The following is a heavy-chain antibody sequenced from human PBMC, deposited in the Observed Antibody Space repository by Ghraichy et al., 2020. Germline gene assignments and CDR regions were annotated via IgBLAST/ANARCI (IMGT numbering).Heavy chain of an antibody. Sequence: GGSLRLSCAASGFTFSTYWMHWVRQAPGKGLVWVSRVNSDGSTINYADSVKGRFTISRDNAKNTLYLQVNSLRDEDTAVYYCARGALAGRTMRYFDLWGRGTLVRGSS. CDR1: GFTFSTYW. J-gene: IGHJ2*01. V-gene: IGHV3-74*01. D-gene: IGHD6-19*01. CDR3: ARGALAGRTMRYFDL. CDR2: VNSDGSTI.